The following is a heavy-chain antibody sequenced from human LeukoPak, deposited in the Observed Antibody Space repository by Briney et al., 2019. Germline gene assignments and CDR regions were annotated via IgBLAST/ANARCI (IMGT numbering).Heavy chain of an antibody. D-gene: IGHD1-26*01. V-gene: IGHV3-30*02. CDR3: GKPSGSGVDY. Sequence: HPGGSLRLSCGASGFIFDTHDMHWVRQAPARGLEWVAFIRSDGYHTYYADSVKGRFTITRDNSKNTLSLQMNSLRLEDMAVYYCGKPSGSGVDYWGRGTRVTVSS. CDR2: IRSDGYHT. J-gene: IGHJ4*02. CDR1: GFIFDTHD.